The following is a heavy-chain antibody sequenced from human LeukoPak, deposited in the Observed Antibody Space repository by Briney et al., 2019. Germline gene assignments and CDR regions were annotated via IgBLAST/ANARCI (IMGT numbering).Heavy chain of an antibody. J-gene: IGHJ4*02. Sequence: SETLSLTCAVYGGSFSGYYWSWIRQPPGKGPEWIGEINHSGSTNYNPSLKSRVTISLDTSKNRFSLKLSSVTAADTAVYYCAGYGDYVQYYFDYWGQGTLVTVSS. CDR3: AGYGDYVQYYFDY. CDR2: INHSGST. D-gene: IGHD4-17*01. CDR1: GGSFSGYY. V-gene: IGHV4-34*01.